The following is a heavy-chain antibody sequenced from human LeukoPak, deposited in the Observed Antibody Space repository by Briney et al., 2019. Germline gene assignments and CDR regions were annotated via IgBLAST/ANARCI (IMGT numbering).Heavy chain of an antibody. CDR2: IYYSGST. J-gene: IGHJ4*02. CDR1: GGSISSYY. V-gene: IGHV4-59*01. Sequence: YPSETLSLTCTVSGGSISSYYWSWIRQPPGKGLEWIGYIYYSGSTNFNPSLKSRVTISVDTSKNQFSLKLSSVTAADTAVYYCARDVRGVFDYWGQGTLVTVSS. CDR3: ARDVRGVFDY. D-gene: IGHD3-10*01.